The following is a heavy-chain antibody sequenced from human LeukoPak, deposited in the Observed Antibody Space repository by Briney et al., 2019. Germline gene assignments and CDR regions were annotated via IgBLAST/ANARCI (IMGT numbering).Heavy chain of an antibody. D-gene: IGHD4-17*01. V-gene: IGHV4-39*01. CDR2: IYYSGST. CDR3: ARHGSVTITFDI. Sequence: SETLSLTCTVSGGSISSSSYYWGWIRQPPGKGLEWIGSIYYSGSTYYNPSLKSRVTISVDTSKNPFSLKLSSVTAADTAVYYCARHGSVTITFDIWGRGTMVTVSS. J-gene: IGHJ3*02. CDR1: GGSISSSSYY.